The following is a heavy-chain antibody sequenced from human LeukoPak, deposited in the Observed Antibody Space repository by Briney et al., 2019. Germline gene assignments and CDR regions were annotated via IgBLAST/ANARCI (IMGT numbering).Heavy chain of an antibody. V-gene: IGHV3-11*01. CDR3: AKEGAQGIAAAGSSL. J-gene: IGHJ4*02. Sequence: GGSLRLSCAASGFSISDYYMGWIRQGPGKGLEWLSYISRGSGDISYADSVKGRFTISRDNAKQSLSLQMNSLRAEDTAVYYCAKEGAQGIAAAGSSLGGQGTLVTVSS. D-gene: IGHD6-13*01. CDR2: ISRGSGDI. CDR1: GFSISDYY.